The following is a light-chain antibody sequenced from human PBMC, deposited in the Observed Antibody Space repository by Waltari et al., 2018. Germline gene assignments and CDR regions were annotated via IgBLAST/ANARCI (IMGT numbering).Light chain of an antibody. CDR1: QSVSRNY. CDR3: QQYATSPRIS. J-gene: IGKJ5*01. V-gene: IGKV3-20*01. CDR2: GAS. Sequence: EIVLTQSPGTLSLSPGERATLACRASQSVSRNYLAWYQQKHGQAPRLLIYGASKRTTCIPDRFSGSGSGTDFTLTISRLEPEDFAVYYCQQYATSPRISFGQGTRLEIK.